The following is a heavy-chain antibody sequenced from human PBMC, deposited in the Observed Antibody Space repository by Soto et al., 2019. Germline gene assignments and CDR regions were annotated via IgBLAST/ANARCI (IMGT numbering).Heavy chain of an antibody. CDR1: GFRFKSFV. J-gene: IGHJ4*01. D-gene: IGHD3-16*01. CDR2: TSYDGNNK. V-gene: IGHV3-30-3*01. CDR3: ARWGTAGGFDL. Sequence: QVQLVESGGGVVQPGTSLRLSCAASGFRFKSFVMHWVRQAPGKGLEWVAFTSYDGNNKDYGDSVKGRFTVSRDNTQNTLHLQMDFLRPEDTALYYCARWGTAGGFDLWGHGTLVSVSS.